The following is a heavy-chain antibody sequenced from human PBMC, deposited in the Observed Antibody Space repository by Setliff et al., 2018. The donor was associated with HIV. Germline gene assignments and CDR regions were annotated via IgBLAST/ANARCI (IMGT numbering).Heavy chain of an antibody. CDR2: IYHSGNT. Sequence: SETLSLTCAVYGGSFSGFYWTFIRQSPGKGLEWIGSIYHSGNTYYMPSLQSRVTISADTSKNQFSLKLRSVTAADTAVYYCAGVLSSGYYDGPWGQGTLVTVSS. V-gene: IGHV4-34*01. CDR1: GGSFSGFY. CDR3: AGVLSSGYYDGP. D-gene: IGHD3-22*01. J-gene: IGHJ5*02.